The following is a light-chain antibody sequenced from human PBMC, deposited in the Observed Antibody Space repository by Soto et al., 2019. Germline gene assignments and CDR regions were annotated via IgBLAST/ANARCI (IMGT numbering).Light chain of an antibody. CDR2: YDS. Sequence: SYELTQPPSVSVAPGKTARITCGGNNIGSKSGHWYQQKPGQAPVLVIYYDSDRPSGLPERFSGSNSGNTATLTISRVEAGDEADYYCQVWDSSSDHPVVFGGGTKVTVL. J-gene: IGLJ2*01. V-gene: IGLV3-21*04. CDR1: NIGSKS. CDR3: QVWDSSSDHPVV.